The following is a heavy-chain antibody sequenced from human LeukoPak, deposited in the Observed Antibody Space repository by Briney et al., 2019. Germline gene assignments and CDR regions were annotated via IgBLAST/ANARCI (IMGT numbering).Heavy chain of an antibody. CDR1: GFIFGTYS. V-gene: IGHV3-11*01. D-gene: IGHD3-22*01. J-gene: IGHJ5*02. CDR3: ARDSSGYLFDP. Sequence: GGSLRLSCAASGFIFGTYSMSWIRQAPGKGLEWVSYISSSGSTIYYADSVKGRFTISRDNAKNPLYLQMNSLRAEDTAVYYCARDSSGYLFDPWGQGTLVTVSS. CDR2: ISSSGSTI.